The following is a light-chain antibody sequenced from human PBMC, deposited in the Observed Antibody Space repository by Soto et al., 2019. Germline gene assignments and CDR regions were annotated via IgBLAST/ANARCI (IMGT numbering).Light chain of an antibody. CDR1: SSDVGSYNL. CDR2: EVS. V-gene: IGLV2-23*02. Sequence: QSVLTQPASVSGSPGQSITISCTGTSSDVGSYNLVSWYQQPPGKAPKLMIYEVSKRPSGVSNRFSGSKSGNTASLTISGLQAEDEADYYCYSYAGSSTYVFGTGTKVTVL. J-gene: IGLJ1*01. CDR3: YSYAGSSTYV.